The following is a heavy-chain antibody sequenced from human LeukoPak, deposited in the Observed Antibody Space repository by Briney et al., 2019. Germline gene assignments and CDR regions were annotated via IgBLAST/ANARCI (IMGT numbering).Heavy chain of an antibody. J-gene: IGHJ5*02. V-gene: IGHV3-33*06. Sequence: GRSLRLSCAASGFTFSSYGFHWVRQAPGKGLEWVAVIWYDGSNKYYADSVKGRFTIPRDSSKNTLYLQMNSLRAEDTAVYYCAKDGSGGGWKWFDPWGQGILVTVSS. CDR1: GFTFSSYG. CDR2: IWYDGSNK. D-gene: IGHD2-15*01. CDR3: AKDGSGGGWKWFDP.